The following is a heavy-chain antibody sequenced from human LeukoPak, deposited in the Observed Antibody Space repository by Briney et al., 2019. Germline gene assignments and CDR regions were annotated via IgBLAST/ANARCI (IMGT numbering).Heavy chain of an antibody. CDR2: IYSDNT. CDR3: ARRAGAYSHPYDY. V-gene: IGHV3-53*01. Sequence: GGSLRLSCTVSGFTVSSNSMSWVRKAPGKGLEWVSFIYSDNTHYSDSVKGRFTISRDNSKNTLYLQMNSLRAEDTAVYYCARRAGAYSHPYDYWGQGTLVTVSS. CDR1: GFTVSSNS. J-gene: IGHJ4*02. D-gene: IGHD4/OR15-4a*01.